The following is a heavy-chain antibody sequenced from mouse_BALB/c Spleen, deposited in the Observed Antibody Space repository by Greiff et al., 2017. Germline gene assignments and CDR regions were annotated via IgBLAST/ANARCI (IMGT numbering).Heavy chain of an antibody. CDR1: GYSITSGYY. V-gene: IGHV3-6*02. Sequence: DVKLQESGPGLVKPSQSLSLTCSVTGYSITSGYYWNWIRQFPGNKLEWMGYISYDGSNNYNPSLKNRISITRDTSKNQFFLKLNSVTTEDTATYYCARREDGNYFAYWGQGTLVTVSA. CDR2: ISYDGSN. J-gene: IGHJ3*01. CDR3: ARREDGNYFAY. D-gene: IGHD2-1*01.